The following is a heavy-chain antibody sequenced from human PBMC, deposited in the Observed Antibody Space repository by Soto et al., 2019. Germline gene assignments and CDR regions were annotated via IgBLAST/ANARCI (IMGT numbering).Heavy chain of an antibody. D-gene: IGHD2-8*02. J-gene: IGHJ4*02. CDR1: GGSFSSGGYY. Sequence: PSETLPLTCTVSGGSFSSGGYYWSWIRQLPGKGLEGIGYIYYSGSTYYNPSLKSRFTISLDTSKNQFSLKLSSVTAADTAVYYCARATSFSGHHGYWGQGTLVTVSS. V-gene: IGHV4-31*03. CDR3: ARATSFSGHHGY. CDR2: IYYSGST.